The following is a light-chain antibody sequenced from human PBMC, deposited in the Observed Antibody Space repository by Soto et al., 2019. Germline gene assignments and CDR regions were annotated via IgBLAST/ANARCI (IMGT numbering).Light chain of an antibody. CDR3: SSYAGTSTFAV. J-gene: IGLJ3*02. CDR1: SSDVGGYDF. CDR2: DVG. Sequence: QSALTQPRSVSGSPGQSVTISCTGTSSDVGGYDFVSWYRQHPGKGPELIMYDVGRRPSGVPDRFSGSKSVDTASLTISGLEAEDEAEYHCSSYAGTSTFAVFGAGTKLTVL. V-gene: IGLV2-11*01.